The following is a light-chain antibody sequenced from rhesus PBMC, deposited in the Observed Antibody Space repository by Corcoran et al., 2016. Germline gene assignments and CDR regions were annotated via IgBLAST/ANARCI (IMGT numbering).Light chain of an antibody. CDR3: HHYDDLPYS. J-gene: IGKJ2*01. CDR2: YAS. Sequence: DIQMTQSPSSLSASVGDKVTITCHASQGIRSWLAWYQQKPGKAPKPLIHYASSLQSGVPSRFSGSGSGTDYTLTISSLQPKDFATYYCHHYDDLPYSFGQGTKVEIK. CDR1: QGIRSW. V-gene: IGKV1-19*01.